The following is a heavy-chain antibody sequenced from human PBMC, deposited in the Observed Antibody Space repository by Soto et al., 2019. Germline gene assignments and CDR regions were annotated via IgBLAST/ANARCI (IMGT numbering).Heavy chain of an antibody. CDR2: IYHSGST. D-gene: IGHD2-21*01. CDR3: ARNCGGDCYYGMDV. J-gene: IGHJ6*02. V-gene: IGHV4-30-2*01. Sequence: TLSLTCAVSGASIIIGGYSSGWIRQPPGKGLEWIGYIYHSGSTYYNPSLKSRVTISVDRSKNQFSLKLSSVTAADTAVYYCARNCGGDCYYGMDVWGQGTTVTVSS. CDR1: GASIIIGGYS.